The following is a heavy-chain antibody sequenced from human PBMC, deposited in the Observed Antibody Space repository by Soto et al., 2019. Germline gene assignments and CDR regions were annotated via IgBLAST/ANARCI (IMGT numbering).Heavy chain of an antibody. J-gene: IGHJ6*03. CDR3: ARGNGGYGSKSNYCYYMDV. CDR2: INHSGST. V-gene: IGHV4-34*01. Sequence: QVQLQQWGAGLLKPSETLSLTCAVYGGSFSGYYWSWIRQPPGKGLEWIGEINHSGSTNYNPSLKSRFTISVDTSTNQFSLKRSSVTAADTGVYYCARGNGGYGSKSNYCYYMDVWGKGTTVTVFS. CDR1: GGSFSGYY. D-gene: IGHD5-12*01.